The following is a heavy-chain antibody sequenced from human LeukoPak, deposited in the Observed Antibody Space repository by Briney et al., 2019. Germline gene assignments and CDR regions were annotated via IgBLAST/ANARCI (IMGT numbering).Heavy chain of an antibody. D-gene: IGHD5-12*01. CDR1: VGTFSSYA. CDR2: IIPIFGTA. Sequence: SVKVSCKASVGTFSSYAISWVRQAPGQGLEWMGGIIPIFGTANYAQKFQGRVTITADESTSTAYMELSSLRSEDTAVYYCARLRGRGYDPSFDYRGQGTLVTVSS. CDR3: ARLRGRGYDPSFDY. V-gene: IGHV1-69*01. J-gene: IGHJ4*02.